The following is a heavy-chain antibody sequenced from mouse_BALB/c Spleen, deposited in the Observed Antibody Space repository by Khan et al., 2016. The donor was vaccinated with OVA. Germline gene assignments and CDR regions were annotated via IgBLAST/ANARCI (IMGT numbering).Heavy chain of an antibody. D-gene: IGHD2-1*01. CDR2: IWAGGST. CDR3: ARYYGNYGWYFDV. J-gene: IGHJ1*01. V-gene: IGHV2-9*02. CDR1: GFSLTSYG. Sequence: QMQLEESGPVMVAPSQSLSITCTVSGFSLTSYGVHWVRQPPGKGLEWLGVIWAGGSTNYNSALMSRLSISKDNSKSQVFLKMNSLQTDDTAMYYCARYYGNYGWYFDVWGAGTTVTVSS.